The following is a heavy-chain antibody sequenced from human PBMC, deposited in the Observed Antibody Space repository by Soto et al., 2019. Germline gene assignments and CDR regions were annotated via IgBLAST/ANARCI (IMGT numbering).Heavy chain of an antibody. J-gene: IGHJ6*02. V-gene: IGHV4-30-4*08. CDR2: IYYSGST. CDR1: GGSISSGGYY. CDR3: ARIVTIFGVVRGMDV. Sequence: PSETLSLTCTVSGGSISSGGYYWSWIRQHPGKGLEWIGYIYYSGSTYYNPSLKSRVTISVDTSKNQFSLKLSSVTAADTAVYYCARIVTIFGVVRGMDVWGQGTTVTVSS. D-gene: IGHD3-3*01.